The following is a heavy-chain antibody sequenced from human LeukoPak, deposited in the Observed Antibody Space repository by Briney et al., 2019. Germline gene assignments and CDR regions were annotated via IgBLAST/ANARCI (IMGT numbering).Heavy chain of an antibody. CDR3: ARIPMVRGVIAFDY. D-gene: IGHD3-10*01. J-gene: IGHJ4*02. CDR2: IYSGGST. CDR1: GFTVSSNY. Sequence: GGSLRLSSAASGFTVSSNYMSWVRQAPGKGLEWVSVIYSGGSTYYADSVNGRFTISRDNSKNTLYFQMNSLRAEDTAVYYCARIPMVRGVIAFDYWGQGTLVTVSS. V-gene: IGHV3-53*01.